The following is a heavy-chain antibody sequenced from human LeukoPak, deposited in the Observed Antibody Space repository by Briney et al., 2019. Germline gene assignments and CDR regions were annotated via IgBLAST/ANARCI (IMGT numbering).Heavy chain of an antibody. J-gene: IGHJ4*02. CDR1: GFTFSSYG. CDR3: AVQRTLWQQVLDH. Sequence: GGSLRLSCAASGFTFSSYGMSWVRQAPGKGLEWVSAISATGGTTYYADSVKGRFPISRDNSKNTLFLQMNSLRAEDTAVYYCAVQRTLWQQVLDHWGQGTLVTVSS. V-gene: IGHV3-23*01. D-gene: IGHD6-13*01. CDR2: ISATGGTT.